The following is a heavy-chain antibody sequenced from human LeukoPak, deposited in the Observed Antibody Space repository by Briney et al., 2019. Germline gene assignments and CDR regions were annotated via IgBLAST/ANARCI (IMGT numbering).Heavy chain of an antibody. CDR1: GFTFSNYW. CDR2: IKQDGSEK. J-gene: IGHJ4*02. CDR3: ARDRQIAY. V-gene: IGHV3-7*01. Sequence: GGSLRLSCAASGFTFSNYWLTWVRQAPGQGLEWVANIKQDGSEKHYVDSVNGRFTISRDNATNSLYLQMNSLRAEDTAVYYCARDRQIAYWGQGTLVTASS.